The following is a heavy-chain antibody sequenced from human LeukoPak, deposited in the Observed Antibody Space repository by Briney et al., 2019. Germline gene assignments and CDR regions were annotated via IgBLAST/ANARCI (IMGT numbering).Heavy chain of an antibody. CDR3: ARPLRGYSGYVVDY. D-gene: IGHD5-12*01. V-gene: IGHV1-18*01. CDR1: GYTFTSYG. J-gene: IGHJ4*02. Sequence: ASVKVSCKASGYTFTSYGISWVRQAPGQGLEWMGWISAYNGNTNYAQKPQGRVTMTTDTSTSTAYMELRSLRSDDTAVYYCARPLRGYSGYVVDYWGQGTLVTVSS. CDR2: ISAYNGNT.